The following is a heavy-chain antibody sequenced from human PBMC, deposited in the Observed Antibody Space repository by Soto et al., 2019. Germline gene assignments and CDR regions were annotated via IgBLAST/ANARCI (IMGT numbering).Heavy chain of an antibody. CDR3: AKRGIAAAGPDYYYYGMDV. CDR2: ISSSSSYT. CDR1: GFTFSDYY. D-gene: IGHD6-13*01. V-gene: IGHV3-11*06. Sequence: GGSLRLSCAASGFTFSDYYMSWIRQAPGKGLEWVSYISSSSSYTNYADSVKGRFTISRDNAKNSLYLQMNSLRAEDTAVYYCAKRGIAAAGPDYYYYGMDVWGQGTTVTVSS. J-gene: IGHJ6*02.